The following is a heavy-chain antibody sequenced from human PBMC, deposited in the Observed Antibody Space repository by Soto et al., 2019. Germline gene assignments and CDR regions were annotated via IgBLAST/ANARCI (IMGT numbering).Heavy chain of an antibody. CDR2: IDPSDSYT. J-gene: IGHJ6*02. V-gene: IGHV5-10-1*01. D-gene: IGHD2-2*02. Sequence: LGESLKISCKGSGYSFTSYWISWVRQMPGKGLEWMGRIDPSDSYTNYSPSFQGHVTISADKSISTAYLQWSSLKASDTAMYYCARRYCSSTSCFTDYYYGMDVWGQGTTVTVSS. CDR1: GYSFTSYW. CDR3: ARRYCSSTSCFTDYYYGMDV.